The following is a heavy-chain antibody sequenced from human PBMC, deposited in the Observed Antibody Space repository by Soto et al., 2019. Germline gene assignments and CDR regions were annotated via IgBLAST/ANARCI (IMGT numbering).Heavy chain of an antibody. CDR3: ARDSGSPLWDY. CDR2: IWCDGSNK. CDR1: GFTFSSYG. D-gene: IGHD5-12*01. V-gene: IGHV3-33*01. J-gene: IGHJ4*02. Sequence: QVQLVESGGGVVQPGRSLRLSCAASGFTFSSYGMHWVRQAPGKGLEWVAVIWCDGSNKYYADSVKGRFTISRDNSKNTLYLQMNSLRAEDTAVYYCARDSGSPLWDYWGQGTLVTVSS.